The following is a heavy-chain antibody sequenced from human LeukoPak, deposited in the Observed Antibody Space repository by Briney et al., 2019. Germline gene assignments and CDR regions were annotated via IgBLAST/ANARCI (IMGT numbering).Heavy chain of an antibody. V-gene: IGHV4-4*07. D-gene: IGHD3-3*01. J-gene: IGHJ5*02. Sequence: SETLSFTCTVSGGSISSYYWSWIRQPAGKGLEWIGRIYTSGSTNYNPSLKSRVTMSVDTSKNQFSLKLSSVTAADTAVYYCARGGYDFWSGYYTGGNWFDPWGQGTLVTVSS. CDR1: GGSISSYY. CDR2: IYTSGST. CDR3: ARGGYDFWSGYYTGGNWFDP.